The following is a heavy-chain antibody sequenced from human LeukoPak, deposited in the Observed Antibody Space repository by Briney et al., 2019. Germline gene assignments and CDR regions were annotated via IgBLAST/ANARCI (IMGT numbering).Heavy chain of an antibody. Sequence: SETLSLTCTVFGGSISSYYWSWIRQPPGKGLEWIGYIYYSGSTNYNPSLKSRVTISVDTSKNQFSLKLSSVTAADTAVYYCARQVGATSTSYFDYWGQGTLATVSS. J-gene: IGHJ4*02. D-gene: IGHD1-26*01. CDR2: IYYSGST. CDR3: ARQVGATSTSYFDY. V-gene: IGHV4-59*08. CDR1: GGSISSYY.